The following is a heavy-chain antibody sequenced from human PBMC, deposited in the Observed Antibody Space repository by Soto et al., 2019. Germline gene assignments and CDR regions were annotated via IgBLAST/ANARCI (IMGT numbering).Heavy chain of an antibody. CDR2: ISAYNGNT. CDR3: ARTPGIAVAGTGGDFDY. CDR1: GYTFTSYG. D-gene: IGHD6-19*01. V-gene: IGHV1-18*01. J-gene: IGHJ4*02. Sequence: ASVKVSCKASGYTFTSYGISWVRQAPGQGLEWMGWISAYNGNTNYAQKLQGRVTMTTDTSTSTAYMELRSLRSDDTAVYYCARTPGIAVAGTGGDFDYWGQGTLVTVSS.